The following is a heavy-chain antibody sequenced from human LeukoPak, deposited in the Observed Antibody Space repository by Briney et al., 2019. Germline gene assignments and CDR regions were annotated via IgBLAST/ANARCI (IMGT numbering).Heavy chain of an antibody. CDR3: ATYTNWVAGDV. CDR1: GFTFSDSW. Sequence: GGSLRLSCAASGFTFSDSWMSWVRQAPGKGLEWVAAIKEDGGEKDYVDSVKGRFTISRDNAKNSLYLQMNSLRAEDTAVYYCATYTNWVAGDVWGQGTTVSVSS. CDR2: IKEDGGEK. J-gene: IGHJ6*02. V-gene: IGHV3-7*01. D-gene: IGHD7-27*01.